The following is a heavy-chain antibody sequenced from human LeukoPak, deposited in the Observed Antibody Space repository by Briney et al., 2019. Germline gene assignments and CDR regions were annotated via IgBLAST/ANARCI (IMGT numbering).Heavy chain of an antibody. J-gene: IGHJ4*02. CDR3: TRDLGTYTSSGSIFFDY. V-gene: IGHV1-18*04. Sequence: GASVKVSCKASGYTFTGYYMHWVRQAPGQGLEWMGWSSAYNGDTKYAQKFQGSVTMTTDTSTSTAYMEMRSLRSDDTAVFYCTRDLGTYTSSGSIFFDYWGQGTLVTVSS. CDR1: GYTFTGYY. D-gene: IGHD3-10*01. CDR2: SSAYNGDT.